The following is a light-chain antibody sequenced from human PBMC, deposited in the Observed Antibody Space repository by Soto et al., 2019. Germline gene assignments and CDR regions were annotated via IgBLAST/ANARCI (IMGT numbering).Light chain of an antibody. J-gene: IGKJ5*01. CDR1: KSFSHSY. V-gene: IGKV3-11*01. CDR2: DAY. CDR3: QQRNMWPIT. Sequence: EIVFTQSPDTLSFSPGERATLSCRASKSFSHSYLAWYQQKPGQAPRLLIYDAYNRATGIPPRFSGSGSGTDFTLTISSLEPEDSAVYYCQQRNMWPITFGQGTRLEIK.